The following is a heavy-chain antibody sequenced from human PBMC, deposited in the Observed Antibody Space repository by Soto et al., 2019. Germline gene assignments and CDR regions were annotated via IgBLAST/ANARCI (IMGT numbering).Heavy chain of an antibody. CDR2: VYNGGAT. Sequence: GFLRLSCAASGFSVSSNYMTWVRQAPGKGLEWVSLVYNGGATHYAASVKGRFTISTHSSQSTLFLQMNSLRTEDTATYYCARGPRAPPPHDYGMDVWGQGTTVTVSS. J-gene: IGHJ6*02. CDR1: GFSVSSNY. V-gene: IGHV3-53*04. CDR3: ARGPRAPPPHDYGMDV.